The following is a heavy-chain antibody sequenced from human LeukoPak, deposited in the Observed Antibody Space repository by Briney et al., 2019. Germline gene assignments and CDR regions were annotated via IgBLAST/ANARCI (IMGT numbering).Heavy chain of an antibody. CDR3: ALQFGEVTIDAFDI. Sequence: SETLSLTCTVSGGSITISTYYWGWIRQPPGKGLEWIGSIYYSGSTYYNPSLKSRVTISVDTSKNQFSLKLSSVTAADTAVYYCALQFGEVTIDAFDIWGQGTMVTVSS. CDR1: GGSITISTYY. CDR2: IYYSGST. D-gene: IGHD3-10*01. J-gene: IGHJ3*02. V-gene: IGHV4-39*07.